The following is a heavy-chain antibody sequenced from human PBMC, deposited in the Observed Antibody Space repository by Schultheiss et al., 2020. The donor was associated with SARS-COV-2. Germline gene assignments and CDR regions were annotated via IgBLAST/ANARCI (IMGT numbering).Heavy chain of an antibody. CDR1: GGSISSYY. V-gene: IGHV4-59*01. CDR3: ARDWSGDIVVVPAAMRRSGNIDY. J-gene: IGHJ4*02. Sequence: SETLSLTCTVSGGSISSYYWSWIRQPPGKGLEWIGEINHSGSTNYNPSLKSRVTISVDTSKNQFSLKLSSVTAADTALYYCARDWSGDIVVVPAAMRRSGNIDYWGQGTLVTVSS. D-gene: IGHD2-2*01. CDR2: INHSGST.